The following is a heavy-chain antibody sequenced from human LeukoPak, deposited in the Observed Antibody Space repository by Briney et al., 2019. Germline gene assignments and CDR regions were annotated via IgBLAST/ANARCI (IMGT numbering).Heavy chain of an antibody. V-gene: IGHV3-33*01. CDR1: GFTFSDYG. Sequence: GGSLRLSCAASGFTFSDYGMHWVRQAPGKGLEWVAVIWCDGTDKYYTDSVKGRFTISRDNSKKTLYLEMNTLRAEDTAVYYCARLGYSGYDYGLAGYWGQGTLVTVSS. CDR3: ARLGYSGYDYGLAGY. CDR2: IWCDGTDK. J-gene: IGHJ4*02. D-gene: IGHD5-12*01.